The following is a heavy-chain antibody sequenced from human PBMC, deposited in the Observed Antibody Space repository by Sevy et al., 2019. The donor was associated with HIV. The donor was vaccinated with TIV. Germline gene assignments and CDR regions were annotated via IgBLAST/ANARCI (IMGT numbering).Heavy chain of an antibody. CDR1: GFTFSDYY. V-gene: IGHV3-11*01. CDR3: VGRPHSSADSWSYHFDY. Sequence: GGSLRLSCAASGFTFSDYYMSWIRQAPGKGLEWISYISGSSSAIVYADSVKGRFAISRNNAKNSLYLHMDNLRAEDTAVYYCVGRPHSSADSWSYHFDYWGQGTLVTVSS. D-gene: IGHD2-15*01. CDR2: ISGSSSAI. J-gene: IGHJ4*02.